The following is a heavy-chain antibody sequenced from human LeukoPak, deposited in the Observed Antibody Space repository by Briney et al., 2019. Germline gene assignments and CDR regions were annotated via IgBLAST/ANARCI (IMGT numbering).Heavy chain of an antibody. Sequence: ASVKVSCKASGYTFTSYGISWVRQAPGQGLEWMGWISAYNGNTNYAQKFQGRVTMTRDTSISTAYMELSRLRSDDTAVYYCAREIRFLEWFPYYFDYWGQGTLVTVSS. CDR1: GYTFTSYG. D-gene: IGHD3-3*01. CDR3: AREIRFLEWFPYYFDY. V-gene: IGHV1-18*01. CDR2: ISAYNGNT. J-gene: IGHJ4*02.